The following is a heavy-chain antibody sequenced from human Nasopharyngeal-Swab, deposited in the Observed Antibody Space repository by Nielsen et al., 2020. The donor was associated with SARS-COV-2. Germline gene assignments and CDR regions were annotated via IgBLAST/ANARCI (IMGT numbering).Heavy chain of an antibody. CDR1: GCTFSSYA. V-gene: IGHV1-69*13. Sequence: SVKVSCKASGCTFSSYAISWVRQAPGQGLEWMGGIIPIFGTANYAQKFQGRVTITADESTSTAYMELSSLRSEDTAVYYCARDDPESPMVGAWYFDYWGQGTLVTVSS. CDR2: IIPIFGTA. CDR3: ARDDPESPMVGAWYFDY. J-gene: IGHJ4*02. D-gene: IGHD3-10*02.